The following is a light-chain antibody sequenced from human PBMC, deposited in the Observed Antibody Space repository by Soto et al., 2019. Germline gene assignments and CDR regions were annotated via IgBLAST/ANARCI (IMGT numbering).Light chain of an antibody. V-gene: IGLV2-11*01. CDR3: CAYAGRFTNV. Sequence: QSALTQPHSVSGSPGQSVTISCTGASSDIGSYDFVSWYQQHPGKAPALLIFDVFKRPSGVPIRFAGSKSGNTASLTISGLQSEDEGDYYCCAYAGRFTNVFGSGTKVT. J-gene: IGLJ1*01. CDR1: SSDIGSYDF. CDR2: DVF.